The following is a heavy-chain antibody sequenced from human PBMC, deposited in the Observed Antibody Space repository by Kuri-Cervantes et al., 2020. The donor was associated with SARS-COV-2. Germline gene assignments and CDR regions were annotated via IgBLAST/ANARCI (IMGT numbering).Heavy chain of an antibody. J-gene: IGHJ4*02. V-gene: IGHV3-74*01. CDR2: INPDGSYT. Sequence: ETLSLTCAASGFTFSGHWIHWVRQAPGKGLVWVSRINPDGSYTNNADSVKGRFTLSRDNSKNTLYLQMNSLRADDTAVYYCAREAYSSLDYWGQGTLVTVSS. D-gene: IGHD6-19*01. CDR3: AREAYSSLDY. CDR1: GFTFSGHW.